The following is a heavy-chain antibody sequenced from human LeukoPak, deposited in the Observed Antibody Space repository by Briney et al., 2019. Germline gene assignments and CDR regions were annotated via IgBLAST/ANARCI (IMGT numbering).Heavy chain of an antibody. J-gene: IGHJ4*02. CDR1: GGSVSSGSYY. CDR3: ARAGDPIVPLY. Sequence: PSETLSLTCTVSGGSVSSGSYYWSWIRQPPGKGLEWIGYIYYSGSTNYNPSLKSRVTISVDTSKNQFSLKLSSVTAADTAVYYRARAGDPIVPLYWGQGTLVTVSS. V-gene: IGHV4-61*01. D-gene: IGHD2-2*01. CDR2: IYYSGST.